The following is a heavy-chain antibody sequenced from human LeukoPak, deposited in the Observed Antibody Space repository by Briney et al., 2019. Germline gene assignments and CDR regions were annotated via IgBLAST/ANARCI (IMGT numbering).Heavy chain of an antibody. CDR1: GGSISSGGYS. J-gene: IGHJ4*02. CDR3: ARGYGDYSPPYYFDY. V-gene: IGHV4-30-2*01. CDR2: IYHSGST. D-gene: IGHD4-17*01. Sequence: SETLSLTCAVSGGSISSGGYSWSWIRQPPGKGLEWIGYIYHSGSTYYNPSLKSRVTISVDRSKNQFSLKLNSVTAADTAVYYCARGYGDYSPPYYFDYWGQGTLVTVSS.